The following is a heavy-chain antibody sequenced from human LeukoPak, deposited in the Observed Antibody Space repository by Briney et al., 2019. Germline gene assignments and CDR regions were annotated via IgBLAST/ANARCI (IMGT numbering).Heavy chain of an antibody. V-gene: IGHV3-7*05. CDR2: IKTDGSEK. J-gene: IGHJ4*02. CDR1: GFTFSRFW. D-gene: IGHD3-22*01. CDR3: AEVVVGY. Sequence: GGSLRLSCAASGFTFSRFWMSWVRQAPGKGLEWVANIKTDGSEKYYVDSVKGRFTISRDNAKNSLYLQMNSLRAEDTAVYYCAEVVVGYWGQGTLVTASS.